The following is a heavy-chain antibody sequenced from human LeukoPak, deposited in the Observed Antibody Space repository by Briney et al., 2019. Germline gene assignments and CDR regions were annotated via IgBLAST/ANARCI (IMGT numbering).Heavy chain of an antibody. D-gene: IGHD2-8*01. V-gene: IGHV1-24*01. CDR2: FDPENGEA. CDR1: GYSLSELS. J-gene: IGHJ4*02. CDR3: AAGGVYDLLDN. Sequence: ASVKASCKASGYSLSELSMHWVRQAPGKGLEGMGGFDPENGEAVYAQKFQGRVTMTEDTSTDTSYMELNSLKSEDTAVYYCAAGGVYDLLDNWGQGTLVTVSS.